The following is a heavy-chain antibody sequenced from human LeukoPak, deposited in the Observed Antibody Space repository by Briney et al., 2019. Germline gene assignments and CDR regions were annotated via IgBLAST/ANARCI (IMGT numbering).Heavy chain of an antibody. V-gene: IGHV3-23*01. CDR3: VKRGASNSWYFFDY. D-gene: IGHD6-13*01. CDR1: GFTLSSYA. Sequence: PGGSLRLSCTASGFTLSSYAMSWVRQAPGEGLEWVSTISGSADNTNYAEAVKGRFTISRDNSKNTMYLQMNSLRPEDTAVYYCVKRGASNSWYFFDYWGQGTLVTVSS. J-gene: IGHJ4*02. CDR2: ISGSADNT.